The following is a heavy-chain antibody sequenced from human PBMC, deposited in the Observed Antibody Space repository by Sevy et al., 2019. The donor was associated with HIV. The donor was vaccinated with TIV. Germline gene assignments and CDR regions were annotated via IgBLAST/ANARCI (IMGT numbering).Heavy chain of an antibody. J-gene: IGHJ6*03. CDR2: INSDGSST. Sequence: GGSLRLSCVASGFTFDSYWMHWVRQAPGKGLVWVSRINSDGSSTPYADSVKRRFTISRDNAKNTLYLQLNRLGAEDTAVYYCTRGDPIVPPAGYYYHMDVWGKGTTVTVSS. CDR3: TRGDPIVPPAGYYYHMDV. CDR1: GFTFDSYW. D-gene: IGHD1-26*01. V-gene: IGHV3-74*01.